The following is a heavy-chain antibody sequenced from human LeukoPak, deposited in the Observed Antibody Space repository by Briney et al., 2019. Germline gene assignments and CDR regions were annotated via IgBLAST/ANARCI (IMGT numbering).Heavy chain of an antibody. CDR1: GYTFTSYY. CDR2: INPSGGST. V-gene: IGHV1-46*01. J-gene: IGHJ4*02. D-gene: IGHD3-22*01. CDR3: ARDSHYHDSSGYYSSFDY. Sequence: ASVKVSCTASGYTFTSYYMHWVRQAPGQGLEWMGIINPSGGSTSYAQKFQGRVTMTRDTSTSTVYMELSSLRSEDTAVYYCARDSHYHDSSGYYSSFDYWGQGTLVTVSS.